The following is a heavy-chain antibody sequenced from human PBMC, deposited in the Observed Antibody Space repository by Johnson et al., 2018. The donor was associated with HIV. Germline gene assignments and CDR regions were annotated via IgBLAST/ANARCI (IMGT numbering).Heavy chain of an antibody. Sequence: QELLVESGGGVVQPGGSLRLSCAASGFTFSSYGMHWVRQAPGKGLEWVSVIYSGGNTYYADSVKGRFTISRDNSKNTLYRQMNSLRAEDKAVYYCARDVGGWGYRHAFDMWGQGTMVTVSS. J-gene: IGHJ3*02. CDR3: ARDVGGWGYRHAFDM. CDR1: GFTFSSYG. CDR2: IYSGGNT. V-gene: IGHV3-NL1*01. D-gene: IGHD5-12*01.